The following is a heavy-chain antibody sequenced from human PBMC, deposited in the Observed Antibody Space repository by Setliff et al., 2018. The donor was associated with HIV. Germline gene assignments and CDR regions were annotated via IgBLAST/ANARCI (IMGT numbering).Heavy chain of an antibody. J-gene: IGHJ3*01. Sequence: PSSPLSLPCPVSGGSISTYYWSWIRQPPGKGLEWIGSIYFTGSSDNKPSLKSRASLSVDTSKHQFSLKLSSVTAADTAVYYCARVQMAYAAFDVWGQGTMVTVSS. CDR2: IYFTGSS. CDR1: GGSISTYY. V-gene: IGHV4-59*01. CDR3: ARVQMAYAAFDV. D-gene: IGHD4-17*01.